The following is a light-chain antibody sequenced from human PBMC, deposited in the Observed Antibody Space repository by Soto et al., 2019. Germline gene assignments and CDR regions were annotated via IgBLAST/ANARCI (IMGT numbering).Light chain of an antibody. CDR1: SSNIGAGYD. CDR3: QSYDSSLSGFYV. CDR2: GDS. V-gene: IGLV1-40*01. Sequence: QLVLTQPPSVSGAPGQRVTISCTGSSSNIGAGYDVHWYQQLPGTAPKLLIYGDSNRPSGVPDRFSGSKSGTSASLAITGLQAEDEADYCCQSYDSSLSGFYVFGTGTKVTVL. J-gene: IGLJ1*01.